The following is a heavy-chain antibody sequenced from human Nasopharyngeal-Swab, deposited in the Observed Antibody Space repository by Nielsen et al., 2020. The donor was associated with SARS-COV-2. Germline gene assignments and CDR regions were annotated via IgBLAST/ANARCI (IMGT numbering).Heavy chain of an antibody. V-gene: IGHV5-10-1*01. D-gene: IGHD3-10*01. CDR2: VDPSDPYT. Sequence: GESLKIPCECSGYSFSNYWISWVRQVPGKGLEWMGKVDPSDPYTDYSPSLRGHVTISVDRSISTASLQWSSLKASDTAMYYCARQYQNYFGSGDYHGAFDIWGQGTMVTVSS. CDR1: GYSFSNYW. J-gene: IGHJ3*02. CDR3: ARQYQNYFGSGDYHGAFDI.